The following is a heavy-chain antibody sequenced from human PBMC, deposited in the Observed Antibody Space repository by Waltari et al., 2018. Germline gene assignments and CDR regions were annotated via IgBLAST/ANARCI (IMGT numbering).Heavy chain of an antibody. Sequence: QVQLVQSGAEVKKPGASVKVSCKASGYTFTGYYMHWVRQAPGQGLEWMGWINPNSGGTNYAQKFQVRVTMTRETSISTAYMELSRLISDDTAVYYCARDPCSSTSCYSYFDYWGQGTLVTVSS. J-gene: IGHJ4*02. D-gene: IGHD2-2*02. CDR2: INPNSGGT. V-gene: IGHV1-2*02. CDR3: ARDPCSSTSCYSYFDY. CDR1: GYTFTGYY.